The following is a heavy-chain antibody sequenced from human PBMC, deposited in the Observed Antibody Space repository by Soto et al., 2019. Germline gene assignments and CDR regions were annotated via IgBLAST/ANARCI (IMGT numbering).Heavy chain of an antibody. CDR2: ISSSSSYI. CDR3: AREPKLYDSSGYPIDY. Sequence: GGSLGLSCAASGFTFSSYSMNWVRQAPGKGLEWVSSISSSSSYIYYADSVKGRFTISRDNAKNSLYLQMNSLRAEDTAVYYCAREPKLYDSSGYPIDYWGQGTLVTVSS. V-gene: IGHV3-21*01. J-gene: IGHJ4*02. CDR1: GFTFSSYS. D-gene: IGHD3-22*01.